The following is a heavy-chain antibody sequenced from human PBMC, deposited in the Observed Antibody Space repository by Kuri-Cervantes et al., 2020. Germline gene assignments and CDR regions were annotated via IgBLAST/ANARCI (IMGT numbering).Heavy chain of an antibody. CDR1: GFTVSSNY. D-gene: IGHD4-23*01. J-gene: IGHJ4*02. CDR2: IYSGGST. Sequence: GGSLRLSCAASGFTVSSNYMRWVRQAPGKGLEWVSVIYSGGSTYYADSVKGRFTISRDNSKNTLYLQMNSLRAEDTAVYYCAKETLYGGNPWYYFDYWGQGTLVTVSS. CDR3: AKETLYGGNPWYYFDY. V-gene: IGHV3-53*01.